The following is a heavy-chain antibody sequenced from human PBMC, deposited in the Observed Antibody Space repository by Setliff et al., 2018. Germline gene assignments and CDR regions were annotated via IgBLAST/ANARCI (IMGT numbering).Heavy chain of an antibody. Sequence: SETLSLTCTVSGYSISSGYYWGWIRQPPGKGLEWIGSIYHSGSTYYNPSLKSRVTISVDTSKNQFSLKLSSVTAADTAVYYCARDWAAAAAPRQRYYFDYWGQGTLVTVSS. CDR2: IYHSGST. J-gene: IGHJ4*02. CDR1: GYSISSGYY. D-gene: IGHD6-13*01. V-gene: IGHV4-38-2*02. CDR3: ARDWAAAAAPRQRYYFDY.